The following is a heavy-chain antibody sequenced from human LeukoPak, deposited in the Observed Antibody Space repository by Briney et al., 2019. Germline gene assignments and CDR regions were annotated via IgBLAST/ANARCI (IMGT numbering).Heavy chain of an antibody. Sequence: GASVTVSCKASGYTFTGYYMHWVRQAPGQGLEWMGWINPNSGGTNYAQKFQGRVTMTRDTSISTAYMELSRLRSDDTAVYYCARDWLVPAAPVNRFDPWGQGTLVTVSS. J-gene: IGHJ5*02. V-gene: IGHV1-2*02. CDR3: ARDWLVPAAPVNRFDP. CDR1: GYTFTGYY. CDR2: INPNSGGT. D-gene: IGHD2-2*01.